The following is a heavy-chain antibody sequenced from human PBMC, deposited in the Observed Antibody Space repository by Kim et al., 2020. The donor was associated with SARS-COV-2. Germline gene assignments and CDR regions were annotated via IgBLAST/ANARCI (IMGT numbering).Heavy chain of an antibody. Sequence: GGSLRLSCAASGFTFSSYSMNWVRQAPGKGLEWVSYISSSSSTIYYADSVKGRFTISRDNAKNSLYLQMNSLRDEDTAVYYCARDRGVAAGPDYSGMDVWGQGTPVTASS. J-gene: IGHJ6*02. CDR3: ARDRGVAAGPDYSGMDV. CDR1: GFTFSSYS. D-gene: IGHD6-13*01. V-gene: IGHV3-48*02. CDR2: ISSSSSTI.